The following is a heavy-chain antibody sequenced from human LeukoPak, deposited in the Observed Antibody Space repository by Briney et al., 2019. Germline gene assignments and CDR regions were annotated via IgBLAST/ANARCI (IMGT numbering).Heavy chain of an antibody. CDR1: GGSISSYY. J-gene: IGHJ4*02. CDR3: ARDSSIDYGSGFVYDY. Sequence: PSETLSLTCSVSGGSISSYYWNWIRQPPGKGLEWIGYIYYSGRTSYNPSLKSRVTISVDTSKNQFSLKLSSVTAADTAVYYCARDSSIDYGSGFVYDYWGQGTLVTVSS. D-gene: IGHD3-10*01. CDR2: IYYSGRT. V-gene: IGHV4-59*01.